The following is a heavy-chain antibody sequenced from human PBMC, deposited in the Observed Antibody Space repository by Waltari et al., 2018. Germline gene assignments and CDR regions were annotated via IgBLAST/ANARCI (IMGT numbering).Heavy chain of an antibody. CDR2: IIPIFGTA. CDR3: ARGSRTYNWNYGLYGMDV. J-gene: IGHJ6*02. Sequence: QVQLVQSGAEVKKPGSSVKVSCKASGGTFSSYAISWVRQAPGQGLEWMGGIIPIFGTANYAQKFQGRVTITADESTSTAYMERSSLRSEDTAVYYCARGSRTYNWNYGLYGMDVWGQGTTVTVSS. D-gene: IGHD1-7*01. CDR1: GGTFSSYA. V-gene: IGHV1-69*01.